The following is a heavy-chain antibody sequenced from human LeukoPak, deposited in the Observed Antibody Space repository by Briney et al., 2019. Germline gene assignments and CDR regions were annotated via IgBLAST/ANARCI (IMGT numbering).Heavy chain of an antibody. CDR3: ARSQPPKYCSSTSCYPPQTGFDP. Sequence: GASVKVSCKASGGTFSSYAISWVRQAPGQGLEWMGGIIPIFGTANYAQKFQGRVTITTDESTSTAYMELSSLRSEDTAVYYCARSQPPKYCSSTSCYPPQTGFDPWGQGTLVTVSS. V-gene: IGHV1-69*05. CDR1: GGTFSSYA. J-gene: IGHJ5*02. D-gene: IGHD2-2*01. CDR2: IIPIFGTA.